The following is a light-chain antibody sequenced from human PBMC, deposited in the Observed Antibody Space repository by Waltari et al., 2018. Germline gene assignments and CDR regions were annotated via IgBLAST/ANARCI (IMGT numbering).Light chain of an antibody. J-gene: IGLJ1*01. CDR3: CSYVSGYIYD. V-gene: IGLV2-11*01. CDR2: DVS. Sequence: QSALTQPRSVSGSPGPSVTISCTGISSDVFVSWYQEHPGKAPKVVIYDVSKRPSGVPERFSGSKSGSTASLTISGLQDEDEADYYCCSYVSGYIYDFGTGTKVTVL. CDR1: SSDVF.